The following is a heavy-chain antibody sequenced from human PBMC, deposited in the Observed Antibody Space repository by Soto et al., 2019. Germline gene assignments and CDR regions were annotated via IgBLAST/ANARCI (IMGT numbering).Heavy chain of an antibody. J-gene: IGHJ3*02. Sequence: QLQLQESGPGLVKPSETLSLTCAVSGGSISSSTNYWGWIRQPPGKGLEWIGSIYYSGYTYYNPSLKSRVTIYVDTSKNQCSLKLSSVTAADTAIYYCARRGYYDSRVDDAFDIWGQGTMVTVSS. V-gene: IGHV4-39*01. CDR3: ARRGYYDSRVDDAFDI. D-gene: IGHD3-22*01. CDR1: GGSISSSTNY. CDR2: IYYSGYT.